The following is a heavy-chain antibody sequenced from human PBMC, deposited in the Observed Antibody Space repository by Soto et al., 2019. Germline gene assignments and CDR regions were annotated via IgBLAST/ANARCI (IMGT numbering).Heavy chain of an antibody. CDR1: GFNFNSYT. D-gene: IGHD3-10*01. V-gene: IGHV3-21*06. Sequence: KSGGSLRLSCSASGFNFNSYTMNWVRQAPGKGLEWVSSISRFSDRTYYADSVKGRFAIFRANAENSVYLQVNSLRAEDTAVYYCERVGEYFGEFDYFDYWGQGTPVTVSS. CDR3: ERVGEYFGEFDYFDY. J-gene: IGHJ4*02. CDR2: ISRFSDRT.